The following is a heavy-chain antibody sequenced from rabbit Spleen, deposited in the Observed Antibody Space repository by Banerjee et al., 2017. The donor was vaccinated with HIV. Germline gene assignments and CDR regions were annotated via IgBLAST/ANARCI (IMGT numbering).Heavy chain of an antibody. D-gene: IGHD1-1*01. J-gene: IGHJ4*01. CDR2: INTYTDKG. V-gene: IGHV1S40*01. CDR1: EVSFSYSSY. CDR3: ARDLTSVIGWNFNL. Sequence: QSLEESGGDLVKPGASLTLTCTASEVSFSYSSYICWVRQAPGKGLEWIACINTYTDKGVYATWAKGRFTISRTSSTTVTLQMTSLTAADTATYFCARDLTSVIGWNFNLWGPGTLVTVS.